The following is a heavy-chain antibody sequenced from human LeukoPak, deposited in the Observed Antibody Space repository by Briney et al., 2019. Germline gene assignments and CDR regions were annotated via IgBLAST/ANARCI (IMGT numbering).Heavy chain of an antibody. J-gene: IGHJ4*02. Sequence: GGSLRFSFAAPGFTFSGYPMSWFRQAPGKGLEWVSVIYSGGSTYYADSVKGRFTISRDNSKNTLYLQMNSLRAEDTAVYYCASAAGRGYSGSLWGQGTLVTVSS. CDR1: GFTFSGYP. CDR2: IYSGGST. D-gene: IGHD1-26*01. CDR3: ASAAGRGYSGSL. V-gene: IGHV3-53*01.